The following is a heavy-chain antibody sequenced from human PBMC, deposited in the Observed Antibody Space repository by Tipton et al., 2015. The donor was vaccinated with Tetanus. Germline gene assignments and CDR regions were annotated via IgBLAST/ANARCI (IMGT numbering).Heavy chain of an antibody. CDR2: ISGSGAT. Sequence: LRLSCTVSGASLRGGDYHWSWIRQPPGKGLEWLAYISGSGATNSNYYLKSRITMTRDTSRNQFSLTLTSVTAADTAVYYCARGRGLGAYSYGFEYWGQGALVTVSS. V-gene: IGHV4-61*08. CDR1: GASLRGGDYH. CDR3: ARGRGLGAYSYGFEY. J-gene: IGHJ4*02. D-gene: IGHD5-18*01.